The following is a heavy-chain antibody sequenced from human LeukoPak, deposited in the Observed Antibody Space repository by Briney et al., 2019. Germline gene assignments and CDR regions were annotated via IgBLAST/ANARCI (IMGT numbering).Heavy chain of an antibody. Sequence: PGGSLRLSCAASGFIVSSNYMSWVRQAPGKGLEWVSVIYSGGSTYYADSVKGRFTISRDNSKNTLYLQMNSLRAEDTAVYYCATSGRDGYNLDYWGQGTLVTVSS. D-gene: IGHD5-24*01. V-gene: IGHV3-53*01. CDR3: ATSGRDGYNLDY. CDR1: GFIVSSNY. J-gene: IGHJ4*02. CDR2: IYSGGST.